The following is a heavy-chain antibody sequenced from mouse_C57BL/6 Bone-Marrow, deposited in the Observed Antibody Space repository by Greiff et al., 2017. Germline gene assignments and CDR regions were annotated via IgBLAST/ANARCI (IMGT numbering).Heavy chain of an antibody. CDR3: ASFYYYGSSYDY. CDR2: IYPRSGNT. Sequence: VQLQQSGAELARPGASVKLSCKASGYTFTSYGISWVKQRTGQGLEWIGEIYPRSGNTYYNEKFKGKATLTADQSSSTAYMALRSLTSEDSAVYFCASFYYYGSSYDYWGQGTTLTVSS. CDR1: GYTFTSYG. V-gene: IGHV1-81*01. J-gene: IGHJ2*01. D-gene: IGHD1-1*01.